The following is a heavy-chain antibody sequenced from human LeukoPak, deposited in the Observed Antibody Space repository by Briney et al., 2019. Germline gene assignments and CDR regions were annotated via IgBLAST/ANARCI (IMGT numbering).Heavy chain of an antibody. D-gene: IGHD3-3*01. V-gene: IGHV4-59*01. J-gene: IGHJ6*03. CDR3: ARYDFSYMDV. CDR2: IYYSGNT. Sequence: PETLSLTCTASGGSISSYYWSWIRQPPGKGLEWIGHIYYSGNTNYNPSLRSRVTISVDMSKNQFSLKLSSVTAADTAVYYCARYDFSYMDVWGNGTTVTVSS. CDR1: GGSISSYY.